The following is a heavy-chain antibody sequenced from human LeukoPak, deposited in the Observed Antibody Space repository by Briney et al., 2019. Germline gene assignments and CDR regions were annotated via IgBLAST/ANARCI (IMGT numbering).Heavy chain of an antibody. Sequence: GGSLRLSCAASGFTFSSYWMSWVRQAPGKGLEWVANIKQDGSEKYYVDSVKGRFTISRDNAKNSLYLQMNSLRAEDTAVYYCARERNLEIAVAGTIFDYWGQGTLVTVSS. CDR2: IKQDGSEK. CDR1: GFTFSSYW. V-gene: IGHV3-7*01. CDR3: ARERNLEIAVAGTIFDY. J-gene: IGHJ4*02. D-gene: IGHD6-19*01.